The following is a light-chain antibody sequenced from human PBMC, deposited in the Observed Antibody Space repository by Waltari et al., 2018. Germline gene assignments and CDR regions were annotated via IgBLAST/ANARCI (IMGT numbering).Light chain of an antibody. J-gene: IGKJ1*01. CDR1: QSVSSSY. CDR3: QQYGSSPGT. CDR2: VAS. Sequence: EIVLTQSPVTLSLSPGERATLSCRASQSVSSSYLAWYQQKPGQAPRLLIYVASSRATGIPDRFSGSGSGTDLTLTISRLEPEDFAVYYCQQYGSSPGTFGQGTKVEMK. V-gene: IGKV3-20*01.